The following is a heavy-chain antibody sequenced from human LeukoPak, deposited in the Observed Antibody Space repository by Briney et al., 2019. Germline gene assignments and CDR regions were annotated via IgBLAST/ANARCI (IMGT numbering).Heavy chain of an antibody. D-gene: IGHD3-10*01. J-gene: IGHJ4*02. CDR3: AKDVWVWFGGFPHLTSGAGEPWSPSFDY. Sequence: GGSLRLSCVASGFTVRSNYMSWVRQAPGPGLEWVSIIYSGGGTYYADSVHGRSTISRDNSKNTLYLQMHSLRAEDTAVYYCAKDVWVWFGGFPHLTSGAGEPWSPSFDYWGQGTLVTVSS. V-gene: IGHV3-53*01. CDR2: IYSGGGT. CDR1: GFTVRSNY.